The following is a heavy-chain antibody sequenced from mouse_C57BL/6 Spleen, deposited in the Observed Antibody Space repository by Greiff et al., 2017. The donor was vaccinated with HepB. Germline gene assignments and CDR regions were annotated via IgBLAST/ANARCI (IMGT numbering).Heavy chain of an antibody. D-gene: IGHD2-3*01. V-gene: IGHV3-6*01. CDR3: ASGYYFYAMDY. CDR2: ISYDGSN. J-gene: IGHJ4*01. CDR1: GYSITSGYY. Sequence: VQLKESGPGLVKPSQSLSLTCSVTGYSITSGYYWNWIRQFPGNKLEWMGYISYDGSNNYNPSLKNRISITRDTSKNQFFLKLNSVTTEDTATYYCASGYYFYAMDYWGQGTSVTVSS.